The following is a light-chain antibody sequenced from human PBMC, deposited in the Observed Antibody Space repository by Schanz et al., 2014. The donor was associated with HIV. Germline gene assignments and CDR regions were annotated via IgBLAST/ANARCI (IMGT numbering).Light chain of an antibody. CDR1: SNDVGGYNF. CDR3: CSYAGTQV. V-gene: IGLV2-8*01. Sequence: QSALTQPPSASGSPGQSVTISCTGTSNDVGGYNFVSWYQEHPGKAPKLLIYEVTKRPSGVSGRFSGSKSGNTASLTISGLQAEDEADYYCCSYAGTQVFGGGTKLTVL. CDR2: EVT. J-gene: IGLJ3*02.